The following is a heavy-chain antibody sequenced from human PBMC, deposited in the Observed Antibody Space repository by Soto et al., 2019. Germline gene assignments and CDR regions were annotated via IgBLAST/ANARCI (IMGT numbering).Heavy chain of an antibody. CDR2: IIPILGIA. D-gene: IGHD3-10*01. CDR1: GGTFSSYT. CDR3: AGDKGLRHYYYYMDV. Sequence: QVQLVQSGAEVKKPGSSVKVSCKASGGTFSSYTISWVRQAPGQGLEWMGRIIPILGIANYAQKFQGRVTITADKSTSTAYMVLSCLRSEDTAVYYCAGDKGLRHYYYYMDVWGKGTTVTVSS. V-gene: IGHV1-69*02. J-gene: IGHJ6*03.